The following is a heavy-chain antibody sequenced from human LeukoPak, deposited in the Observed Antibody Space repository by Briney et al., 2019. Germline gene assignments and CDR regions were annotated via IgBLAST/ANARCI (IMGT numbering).Heavy chain of an antibody. CDR2: MSSRSRYI. V-gene: IGHV3-21*01. D-gene: IGHD2-2*01. J-gene: IGHJ6*03. CDR3: ARDRAVVVPAARYYYYYYMDV. Sequence: PGGSLRLSCAASGFDFNTYTMSWVRQAPGKGLEWVSSMSSRSRYIFYAGSVKGRFTSSRDNAKNSLYLQMNSLRAEDTAVYYCARDRAVVVPAARYYYYYYMDVWGKGTTVTVSS. CDR1: GFDFNTYT.